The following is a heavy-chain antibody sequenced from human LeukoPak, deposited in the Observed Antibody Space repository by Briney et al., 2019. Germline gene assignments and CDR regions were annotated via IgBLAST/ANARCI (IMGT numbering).Heavy chain of an antibody. J-gene: IGHJ4*02. V-gene: IGHV3-7*01. Sequence: GGSLRLSCAASGFTFSSYWMSWVRQAPGKGLEWVANIKQDGSEKYYVDSVKGRFTISRDNAKNSLHLQMNSLRAEDTAVYYCARDQDDYVWGSFDYWGQGTLVTVSS. CDR1: GFTFSSYW. CDR3: ARDQDDYVWGSFDY. CDR2: IKQDGSEK. D-gene: IGHD3-16*01.